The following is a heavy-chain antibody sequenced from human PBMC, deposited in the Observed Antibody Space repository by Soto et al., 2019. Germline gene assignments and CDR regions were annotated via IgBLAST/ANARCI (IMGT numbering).Heavy chain of an antibody. J-gene: IGHJ5*02. CDR2: INHSAST. D-gene: IGHD2-2*01. Sequence: PSETLSLTCAVYGGSFSGYYWTWIRQPPGKGMEWIGEINHSASTDYNPSLKSRVTISVDTSKNQFSLKLSSVTAADTAVYYFARNNYQLLHNRWWFDPWGQGTLVTVSS. V-gene: IGHV4-34*01. CDR1: GGSFSGYY. CDR3: ARNNYQLLHNRWWFDP.